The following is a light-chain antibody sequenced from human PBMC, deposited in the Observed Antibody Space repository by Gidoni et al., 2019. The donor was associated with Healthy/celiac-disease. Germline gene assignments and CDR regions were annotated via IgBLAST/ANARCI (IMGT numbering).Light chain of an antibody. CDR3: QQYNSYLVT. Sequence: DIQMTHAPSTLSASVGDRVTITCRASQSISSWLVWYQQKPGKAPKLLIYKASSLESGVPSRFSGSGSGTEFTLTISSLQPDDFATYYCQQYNSYLVTFGQGTKVEIK. J-gene: IGKJ1*01. CDR2: KAS. V-gene: IGKV1-5*03. CDR1: QSISSW.